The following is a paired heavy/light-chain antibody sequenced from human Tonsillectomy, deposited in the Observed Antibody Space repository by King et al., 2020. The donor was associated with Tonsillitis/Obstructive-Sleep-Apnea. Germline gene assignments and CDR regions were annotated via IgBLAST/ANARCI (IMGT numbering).Heavy chain of an antibody. CDR1: GFTVSTHY. V-gene: IGHV3-66*01. Sequence: EVQLVESGGGLVQPGGSLRLSCEVSGFTVSTHYMSWVRQAPGKGLEWVSVILSGGSPYYADSVKGRFTISRDTSKNSLSLQMNSLRAEDTAVYYCAGGLPVELVPHHWGQGTLVIVSS. D-gene: IGHD1-7*01. CDR2: ILSGGSP. J-gene: IGHJ5*02. CDR3: AGGLPVELVPHH.
Light chain of an antibody. J-gene: IGLJ2*01. CDR2: DVS. Sequence: QSALTQPRSVSGSPGQSVTMSCTGTSSDVGGYNFVSWYQQHPGKAPKLMIYDVSKRPSGVPDRFSGSKSGNTASLTISGLQAEDEADYYCCSYAGSYTYVIFGGGTKLTVL. CDR1: SSDVGGYNF. V-gene: IGLV2-11*01. CDR3: CSYAGSYTYVI.